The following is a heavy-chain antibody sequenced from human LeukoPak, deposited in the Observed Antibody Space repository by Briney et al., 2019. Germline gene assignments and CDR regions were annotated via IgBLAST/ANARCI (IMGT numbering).Heavy chain of an antibody. CDR2: SAYSWST. J-gene: IGHJ4*02. Sequence: SVTQSLTCTVSVDSMNEYFGTWTPRPPGKGREGIGYSAYSWSTNYNPSLKSRITISVDTSTNHFSLRLTSVNATDTDIYYCAAMTTVTMYSYFFDSWGQGTLLTVSS. V-gene: IGHV4-59*01. CDR1: VDSMNEYF. D-gene: IGHD4-17*01. CDR3: AAMTTVTMYSYFFDS.